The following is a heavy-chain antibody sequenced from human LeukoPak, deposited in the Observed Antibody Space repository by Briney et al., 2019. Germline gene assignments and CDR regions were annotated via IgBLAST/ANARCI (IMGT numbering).Heavy chain of an antibody. D-gene: IGHD3-22*01. J-gene: IGHJ4*02. Sequence: GGSLRLSCAASGFTFDDYGMSWVRQAPGKGLERVSGINWNGGSTGYADSVKGRFTISRDNAKNSLYLQMNSLRAEDTALYYCARGGYYDSSVVYWGQGTLVTVSS. CDR1: GFTFDDYG. V-gene: IGHV3-20*04. CDR2: INWNGGST. CDR3: ARGGYYDSSVVY.